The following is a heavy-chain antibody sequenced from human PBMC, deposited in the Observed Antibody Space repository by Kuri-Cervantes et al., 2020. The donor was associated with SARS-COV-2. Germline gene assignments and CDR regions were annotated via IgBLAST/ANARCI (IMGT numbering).Heavy chain of an antibody. D-gene: IGHD3-10*01. CDR3: ARVVRGVIIEGDY. CDR1: GFTFSSYA. Sequence: LSLTCAASGFTFSSYAMHWVRQAPGKGLEWVAVISYDGSNKYYADSVKGRFTIYRDNSKNTLYLQMNSLRAEDTAVYYCARVVRGVIIEGDYWGQGTLVTVSS. CDR2: ISYDGSNK. V-gene: IGHV3-30-3*01. J-gene: IGHJ4*02.